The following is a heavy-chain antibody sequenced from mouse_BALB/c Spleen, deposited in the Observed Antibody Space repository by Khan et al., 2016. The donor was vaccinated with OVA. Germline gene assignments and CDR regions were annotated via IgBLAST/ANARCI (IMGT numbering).Heavy chain of an antibody. J-gene: IGHJ2*01. Sequence: QMQLEESGAELAKPGASVKLSCKASGYTFINYWILWVKQRPGQGLEWIGYINPSTGYTEYNQNFKDKATLTADKSSSTAYMQLSSLTSEDSAVYYCARRGLRWDFDYGGQGTTRTVSS. D-gene: IGHD1-1*01. CDR2: INPSTGYT. CDR3: ARRGLRWDFDY. V-gene: IGHV1-7*01. CDR1: GYTFINYW.